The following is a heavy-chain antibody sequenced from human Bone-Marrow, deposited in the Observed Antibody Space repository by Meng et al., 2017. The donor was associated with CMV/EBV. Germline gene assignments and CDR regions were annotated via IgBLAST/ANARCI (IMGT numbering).Heavy chain of an antibody. J-gene: IGHJ4*02. CDR3: VIMTYYDSSGYYQTQNY. V-gene: IGHV4-4*02. CDR2: IYHSGST. Sequence: GSLRLSCAVSGGSISSSNWWSWVRQPPGKGLEWIGEIYHSGSTNYNPSLKSRVTISVDKSKNQFSLKLSSVTAADTAVYYCVIMTYYDSSGYYQTQNYWGQGTRVTVYS. D-gene: IGHD3-22*01. CDR1: GGSISSSNW.